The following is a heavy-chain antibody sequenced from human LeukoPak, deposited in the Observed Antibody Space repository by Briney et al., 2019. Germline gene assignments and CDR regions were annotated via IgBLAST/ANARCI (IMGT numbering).Heavy chain of an antibody. CDR2: INPNSGGT. CDR1: GYTFTGYY. Sequence: ASVKVSCKASGYTFTGYYMHWVRQAPGQGLEWMGWINPNSGGTNYAQKFQGRVTMTRDTSISTAYMELCRLRSDDTAVYYCARGRGPWGGPDYWGQGTLVTVSS. V-gene: IGHV1-2*02. CDR3: ARGRGPWGGPDY. J-gene: IGHJ4*02. D-gene: IGHD2-21*01.